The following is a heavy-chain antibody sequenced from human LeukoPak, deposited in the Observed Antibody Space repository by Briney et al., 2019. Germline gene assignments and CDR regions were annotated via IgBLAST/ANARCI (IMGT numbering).Heavy chain of an antibody. D-gene: IGHD1-7*01. V-gene: IGHV3-49*03. J-gene: IGHJ4*02. CDR3: ARDQSDWNYAY. CDR1: GFTFGDYA. CDR2: IRSKAYGGTT. Sequence: GGSLRLSCTASGFTFGDYAMSWFRQAPGKGREWVGFIRSKAYGGTTEYAASVKGRFTISRDDSKSIAYLQMNSLKTEDTAVYYCARDQSDWNYAYWGQGTLVTVSS.